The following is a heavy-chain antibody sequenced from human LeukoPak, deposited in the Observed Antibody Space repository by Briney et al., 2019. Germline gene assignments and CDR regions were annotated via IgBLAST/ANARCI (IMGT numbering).Heavy chain of an antibody. CDR3: ARADYGSGSYYATPAEYFQH. V-gene: IGHV1-69*04. Sequence: GASVEVSCKASGGTFSSYAISWVRQAPGQGLEWMGRIIPILGIANYAQKFQGRVTITADKSTSTAYMELSSLRSEDTAVYYCARADYGSGSYYATPAEYFQHWGQGTLVTVSS. J-gene: IGHJ1*01. D-gene: IGHD3-10*01. CDR2: IIPILGIA. CDR1: GGTFSSYA.